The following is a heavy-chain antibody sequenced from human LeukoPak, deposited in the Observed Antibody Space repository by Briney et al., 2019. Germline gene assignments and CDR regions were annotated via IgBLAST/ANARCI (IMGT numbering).Heavy chain of an antibody. Sequence: SETLSLTCTVSGGSISSYYWSWIRQPAGKGLEWIGRIYTSGSTNYNPSLKSRVTMSVDTSKNQFSLKLSSVTAADTAVYYCARTTRELKYHYYYYYYMDVWGKGTTVTISS. CDR2: IYTSGST. V-gene: IGHV4-4*07. CDR3: ARTTRELKYHYYYYYYMDV. J-gene: IGHJ6*03. D-gene: IGHD2-2*01. CDR1: GGSISSYY.